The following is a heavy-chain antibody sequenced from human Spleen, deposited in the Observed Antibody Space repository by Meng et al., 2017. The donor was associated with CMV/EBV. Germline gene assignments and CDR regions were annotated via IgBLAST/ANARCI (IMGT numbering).Heavy chain of an antibody. CDR1: GYTFTGYN. Sequence: ASVKVSCKASGYTFTGYNIHWVRQAPGQGLEWMGWINPNTGDTNYAQKFQGRVTLTGDTSINTAYMELSRLKSDDTAVVFCARDLVEWPHYYYGMDVWGQGTTVTVSS. CDR3: ARDLVEWPHYYYGMDV. CDR2: INPNTGDT. D-gene: IGHD1-26*01. V-gene: IGHV1-2*02. J-gene: IGHJ6*02.